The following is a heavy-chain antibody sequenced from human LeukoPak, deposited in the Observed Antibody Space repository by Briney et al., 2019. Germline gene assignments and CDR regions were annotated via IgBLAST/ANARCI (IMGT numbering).Heavy chain of an antibody. Sequence: PSETLSLTCAVYGGSFSGYYWSWIRQPPGKGLEWIGEINHSGSTNYNPSLKSRVTISVDTSKNQFSLKLSSVTAADTAVYYCARDSSGYSRRGFDYWGQGTLVTVSS. CDR2: INHSGST. J-gene: IGHJ4*02. CDR1: GGSFSGYY. CDR3: ARDSSGYSRRGFDY. V-gene: IGHV4-34*01. D-gene: IGHD3-3*01.